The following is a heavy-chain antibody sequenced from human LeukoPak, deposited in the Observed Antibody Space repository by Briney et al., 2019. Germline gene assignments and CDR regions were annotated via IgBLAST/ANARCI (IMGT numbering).Heavy chain of an antibody. Sequence: SETLSLTCAVYGGSFSGYYWSWIRQPPGKGLEWIGEINHSGSTYYNPSLKSRVTISVDTSKNQFSLKLSSVTAADTAVYYCARSITMVRGVIITQGLDDYWGQGTLVTVSS. CDR1: GGSFSGYY. D-gene: IGHD3-10*01. J-gene: IGHJ4*02. CDR3: ARSITMVRGVIITQGLDDY. CDR2: INHSGST. V-gene: IGHV4-34*01.